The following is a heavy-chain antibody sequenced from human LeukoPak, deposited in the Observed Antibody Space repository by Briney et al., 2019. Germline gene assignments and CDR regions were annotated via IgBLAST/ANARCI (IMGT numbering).Heavy chain of an antibody. Sequence: GGSLRLSCAASGLTFSSHSMNWVRQAPGKGLEWISHIRSSSSTSTTYYADSVKGRFTISGDNSRNTLFLQMNSLRAEDTAVYYCAHGAMYQLDYWGQGTLVTVSS. CDR3: AHGAMYQLDY. CDR2: IRSSSSTSTT. V-gene: IGHV3-48*01. J-gene: IGHJ4*02. D-gene: IGHD2-2*01. CDR1: GLTFSSHS.